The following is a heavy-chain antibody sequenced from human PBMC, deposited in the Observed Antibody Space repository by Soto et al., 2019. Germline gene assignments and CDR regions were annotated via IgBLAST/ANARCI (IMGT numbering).Heavy chain of an antibody. Sequence: EVQLVESGGGLVQPGRSLRLSCAASGFTFDDYAMHWVRQAPGKGLEWVSGISWNSGSIGYADSVKGRFTISRGNTKNSLYLQMNSLRAEDTALYYCAKVPYHILTGSDPAFDIWGQRTMVTVSS. V-gene: IGHV3-9*01. CDR2: ISWNSGSI. CDR3: AKVPYHILTGSDPAFDI. CDR1: GFTFDDYA. D-gene: IGHD3-9*01. J-gene: IGHJ3*02.